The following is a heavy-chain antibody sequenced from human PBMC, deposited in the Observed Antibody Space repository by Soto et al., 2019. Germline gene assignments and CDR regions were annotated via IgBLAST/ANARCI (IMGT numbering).Heavy chain of an antibody. CDR1: GFTFRSYW. CDR2: INSDGSST. D-gene: IGHD6-13*01. CDR3: ASGGSSLTFDS. Sequence: GGSLRLACAASGFTFRSYWMQWVRQAPGKGLVWVSWINSDGSSTSYADSVKGRFTISRDNAKNTLYLQMNSLRAEDTAVYYCASGGSSLTFDSCGQGTLVTVSS. J-gene: IGHJ4*02. V-gene: IGHV3-74*01.